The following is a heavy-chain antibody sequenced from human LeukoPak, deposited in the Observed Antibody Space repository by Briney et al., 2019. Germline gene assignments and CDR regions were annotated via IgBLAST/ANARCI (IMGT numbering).Heavy chain of an antibody. J-gene: IGHJ6*03. V-gene: IGHV3-23*01. CDR2: ISGSGGST. D-gene: IGHD1-1*01. CDR3: ARPRRNDAFYYYMDV. Sequence: GGSLRLSCAASGFTFSSYAMSWVRQAPGKGLEWVSAISGSGGSTYYADSVKGRFTISRDNAKNSLYLQMNSLRAEDTAVYYCARPRRNDAFYYYMDVWGKGTTVTISS. CDR1: GFTFSSYA.